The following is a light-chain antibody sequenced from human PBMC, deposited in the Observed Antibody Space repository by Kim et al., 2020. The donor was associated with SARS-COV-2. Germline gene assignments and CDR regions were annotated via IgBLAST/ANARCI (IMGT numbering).Light chain of an antibody. J-gene: IGKJ5*01. CDR1: QSVDKF. Sequence: PPGERATLSGRASQSVDKFLAWYQHRPGQAPRLLIYDTSNRATGIPARFSGSGSGTDFTLTISNLQAEDFAVYYCQQRNSWPTITFGQGTRLEIK. CDR2: DTS. CDR3: QQRNSWPTIT. V-gene: IGKV3-11*01.